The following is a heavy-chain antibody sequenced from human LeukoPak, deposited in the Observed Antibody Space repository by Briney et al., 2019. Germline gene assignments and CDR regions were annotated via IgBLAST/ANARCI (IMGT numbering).Heavy chain of an antibody. D-gene: IGHD3-16*01. Sequence: GGSLRLSCAASGFTFSSYAMHWVRQAPGKGLEWVAVISYDGSNKYYADSVKGRFTISRDNSKNTLYLQMNSLRAEDTAVYYCARIPIMITFGGVGIDYWGQGTLVTVSS. J-gene: IGHJ4*02. CDR2: ISYDGSNK. V-gene: IGHV3-30*04. CDR1: GFTFSSYA. CDR3: ARIPIMITFGGVGIDY.